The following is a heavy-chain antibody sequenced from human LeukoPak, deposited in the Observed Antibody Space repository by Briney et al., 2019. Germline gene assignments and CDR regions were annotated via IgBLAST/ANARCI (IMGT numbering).Heavy chain of an antibody. J-gene: IGHJ4*02. CDR1: GFTFDDA. Sequence: GSLRLSCAASGFTFDDAMHWVRQAPGKGLEWVSLVNWDGGTTYYADSVKGRFTISRDNNKNSLYLQMNSLRLEDTALYYCVKDIGPVTSSPRFDYWGQGTLVTVSS. CDR3: VKDIGPVTSSPRFDY. V-gene: IGHV3-43D*03. CDR2: VNWDGGTT. D-gene: IGHD2-2*01.